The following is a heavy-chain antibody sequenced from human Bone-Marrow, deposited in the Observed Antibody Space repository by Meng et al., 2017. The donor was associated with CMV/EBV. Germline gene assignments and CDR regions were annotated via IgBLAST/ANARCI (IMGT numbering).Heavy chain of an antibody. Sequence: ASVKVSCKASGYTFTGYYIHWVRQAPGQGLEWMGWINPNSGGTNYAQKFQGRVTMTRDTSISTAYMELSRLRSDDTAVYDCARDATIFIDPWGQGTLVTVSS. CDR2: INPNSGGT. J-gene: IGHJ5*02. V-gene: IGHV1-2*02. CDR1: GYTFTGYY. D-gene: IGHD3-3*01. CDR3: ARDATIFIDP.